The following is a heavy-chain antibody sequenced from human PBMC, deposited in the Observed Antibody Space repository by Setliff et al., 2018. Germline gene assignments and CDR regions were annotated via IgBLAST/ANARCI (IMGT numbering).Heavy chain of an antibody. CDR2: ISVYNGKT. J-gene: IGHJ4*02. V-gene: IGHV1-18*01. D-gene: IGHD2-21*01. CDR3: ATEKFPGDWGDY. Sequence: ASVKVSCKASGYTFTSYGISWVRQAPGQGLEWMGWISVYNGKTKYAQKFQGRVTMTTDTSTRTAYMEVTILRSDDTAVYYCATEKFPGDWGDYWGQGTLVTVSS. CDR1: GYTFTSYG.